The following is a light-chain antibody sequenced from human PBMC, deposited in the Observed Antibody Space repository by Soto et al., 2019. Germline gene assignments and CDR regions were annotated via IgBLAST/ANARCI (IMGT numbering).Light chain of an antibody. V-gene: IGKV3-11*01. Sequence: EIVLTQSPATLSLSPGERATVSFSASQSVSSYLAWYQQKPGQAPSLLIYAASNRATGIPARFSGSGSGTDFTLTISSLEPEDSAIYYCQQRSSWHTFGQGTKVDI. J-gene: IGKJ1*01. CDR3: QQRSSWHT. CDR2: AAS. CDR1: QSVSSY.